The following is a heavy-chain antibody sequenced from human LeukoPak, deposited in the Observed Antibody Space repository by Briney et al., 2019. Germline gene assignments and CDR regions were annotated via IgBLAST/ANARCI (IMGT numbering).Heavy chain of an antibody. Sequence: SETLSLTCAVYGGSFSGYYWSWIRQPPGKGLEWIGEINHSGSINYTPSLKSRVTISVDTSKNQFPLKLSSVTAADTAVYYCARGKNYDFWSGSNVMADYYYYMDVWGKGTTVTVSS. V-gene: IGHV4-34*01. J-gene: IGHJ6*03. D-gene: IGHD3-3*01. CDR1: GGSFSGYY. CDR3: ARGKNYDFWSGSNVMADYYYYMDV. CDR2: INHSGSI.